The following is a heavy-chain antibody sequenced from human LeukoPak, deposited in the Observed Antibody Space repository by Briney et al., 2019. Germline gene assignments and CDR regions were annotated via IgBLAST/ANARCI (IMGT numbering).Heavy chain of an antibody. CDR1: GYTFTSND. CDR3: ARTYCTGGSCYGFDD. J-gene: IGHJ4*02. V-gene: IGHV1-8*01. Sequence: ASVKVSCKASGYTFTSNDINWVRRATGQGLEWMGWMNPNTGNTGYAQKFQGRVSITRNTAISTAYMELSGLTSEDTAVYYCARTYCTGGSCYGFDDWGQGTLVTVS. CDR2: MNPNTGNT. D-gene: IGHD2-15*01.